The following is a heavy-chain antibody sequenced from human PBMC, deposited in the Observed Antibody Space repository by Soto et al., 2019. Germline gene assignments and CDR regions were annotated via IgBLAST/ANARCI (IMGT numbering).Heavy chain of an antibody. V-gene: IGHV4-59*01. CDR2: IYYSGST. J-gene: IGHJ3*02. CDR1: GGSISSYY. CDR3: ARHLLLYYYDSSGYYLRDAFDI. Sequence: SETLSLTCTVSGGSISSYYWSWIRQPPGKGLEWIGYIYYSGSTNYNPSLKSRVTISVDTSKNQFSLKLSSVTAADTAVYYCARHLLLYYYDSSGYYLRDAFDIWGQGTMVT. D-gene: IGHD3-22*01.